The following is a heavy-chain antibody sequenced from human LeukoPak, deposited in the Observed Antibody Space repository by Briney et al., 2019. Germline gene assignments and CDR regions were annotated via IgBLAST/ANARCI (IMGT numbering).Heavy chain of an antibody. CDR1: GGSISSYY. J-gene: IGHJ5*02. D-gene: IGHD3-3*01. V-gene: IGHV4-59*12. CDR2: IYHSGST. Sequence: SETLSLTCTVSGGSISSYYWSWIRQPAGKGLEWIGYIYHSGSTYYNPSLKGRVTISVDRSKNQFSLKLRSVTAADTAVYYCARGVQYYDFWTGKDWFDPWGQGTLVTVSS. CDR3: ARGVQYYDFWTGKDWFDP.